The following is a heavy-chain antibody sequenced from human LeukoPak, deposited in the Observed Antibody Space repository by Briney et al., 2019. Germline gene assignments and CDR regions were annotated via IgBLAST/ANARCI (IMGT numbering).Heavy chain of an antibody. J-gene: IGHJ4*02. D-gene: IGHD3-3*01. CDR1: GFTFDDYG. CDR3: ARLYYDFWSGYYTAVGY. V-gene: IGHV3-20*04. CDR2: INWNGGST. Sequence: RPGGSLRLSCAASGFTFDDYGMSWVRQAPGKGLEWVSGINWNGGSTGYADSVKGRFTISRDNAKNSLYLQMNSLRAEDTALYYCARLYYDFWSGYYTAVGYWGQGTLVTVSS.